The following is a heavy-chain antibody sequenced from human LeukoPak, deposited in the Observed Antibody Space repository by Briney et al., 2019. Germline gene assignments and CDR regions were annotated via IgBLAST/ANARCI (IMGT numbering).Heavy chain of an antibody. CDR2: ISGSGGST. D-gene: IGHD3-22*01. CDR1: GFTFSSYA. CDR3: AKDRHYYDSSGYYEWNFDL. Sequence: PGGSLRLSCAASGFTFSSYAMSWVRQAPGKGLEWVSAISGSGGSTYYADSVKGRFTISRDNSKNTLYLQMNSLRAEDTAVYYCAKDRHYYDSSGYYEWNFDLWGRGTLVTVSA. V-gene: IGHV3-23*01. J-gene: IGHJ2*01.